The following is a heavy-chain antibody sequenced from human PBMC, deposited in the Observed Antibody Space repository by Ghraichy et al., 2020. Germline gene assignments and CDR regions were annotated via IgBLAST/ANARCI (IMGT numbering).Heavy chain of an antibody. D-gene: IGHD3-10*01. CDR1: GGSISSGGYS. V-gene: IGHV4-30-2*01. Sequence: SETLSLTCAVSGGSISSGGYSWSWIRQPPGKGLEWIGYIYHSGSTYYNPSLKSRVTISVDRSKNQFSLKLSSVTAADTAVYYCAREVTMVRGVITGDNWFDPWGQGTLVTVSS. J-gene: IGHJ5*02. CDR2: IYHSGST. CDR3: AREVTMVRGVITGDNWFDP.